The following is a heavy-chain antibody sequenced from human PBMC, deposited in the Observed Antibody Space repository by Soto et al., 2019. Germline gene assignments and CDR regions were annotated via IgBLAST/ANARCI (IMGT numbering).Heavy chain of an antibody. Sequence: EVQLLESGGGLVQPGGSLRLSCAASGFTFSSYAMSWVRQAPGKGLEWVSAISGSGGSTYYADSVKGRFTISRDNSKNMLYLQMNSLRGEDTAVYYCAKENGYSSSWFEFDYWGQGTLVTVSS. CDR1: GFTFSSYA. CDR3: AKENGYSSSWFEFDY. CDR2: ISGSGGST. J-gene: IGHJ4*02. V-gene: IGHV3-23*01. D-gene: IGHD6-13*01.